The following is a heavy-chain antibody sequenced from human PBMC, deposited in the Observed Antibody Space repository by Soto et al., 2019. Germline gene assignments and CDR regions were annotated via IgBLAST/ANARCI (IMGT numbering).Heavy chain of an antibody. J-gene: IGHJ4*01. CDR3: TKDREAVAGTFPYFDC. D-gene: IGHD6-19*01. V-gene: IGHV3-9*01. Sequence: EVQLVESGGGLVQPGRSLRLSCAASGFTFDDYAMHWVRQAPGKGLEWVSGISWNSGSIGYADSVKGRFTITRDNAKNSLELQINSLGAKDTALYYCTKDREAVAGTFPYFDCWGQGTLVTVSS. CDR1: GFTFDDYA. CDR2: ISWNSGSI.